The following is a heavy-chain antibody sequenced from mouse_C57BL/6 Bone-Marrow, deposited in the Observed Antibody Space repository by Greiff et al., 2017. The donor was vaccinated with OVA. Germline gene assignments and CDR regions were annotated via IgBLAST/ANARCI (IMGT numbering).Heavy chain of an antibody. CDR3: TTTTVVENYFDY. CDR1: GYTFTDYE. J-gene: IGHJ2*01. CDR2: IDPETGGT. Sequence: VQLQQSGAELVRPGASVTLSCKASGYTFTDYEMHWVKQTPVHGLEWIGAIDPETGGTAYNQKFKGKAILTADKSSSTAYMELRSLTSEDSAVYYCTTTTVVENYFDYWGQGTTLTVSS. D-gene: IGHD1-1*01. V-gene: IGHV1-15*01.